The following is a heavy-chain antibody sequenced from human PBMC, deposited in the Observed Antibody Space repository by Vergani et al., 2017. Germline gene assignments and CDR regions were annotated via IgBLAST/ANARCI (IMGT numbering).Heavy chain of an antibody. CDR3: ASGSRAEGGSGPDK. Sequence: QVQLQESGPGLVKPSQTLSLSCTVSGGSVRTSIGYYWTWIRQPAGKPLEWIGEIFSSGTTNYNPSFKNRVTMSVDTSKNQFSLTLNSVTAAATAVYYCASGSRAEGGSGPDKWGQGTLVTVSS. CDR2: IFSSGTT. CDR1: GGSVRTSIGYY. D-gene: IGHD6-13*01. J-gene: IGHJ4*02. V-gene: IGHV4-61*02.